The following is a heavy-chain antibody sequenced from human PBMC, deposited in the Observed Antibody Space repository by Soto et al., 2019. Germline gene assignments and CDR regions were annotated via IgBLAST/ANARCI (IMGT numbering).Heavy chain of an antibody. J-gene: IGHJ1*01. CDR3: AKDRSSGWYAGYFQH. D-gene: IGHD6-19*01. V-gene: IGHV3-23*01. Sequence: XGSLSLSCAASGFTVSSYAVSWVRQAPGKGLEWVSAISGSGGSTYYADSVEGRFTISRDNSKNTLYLQMNSLRAEDTAVYYCAKDRSSGWYAGYFQHWGQGTLVTVSS. CDR2: ISGSGGST. CDR1: GFTVSSYA.